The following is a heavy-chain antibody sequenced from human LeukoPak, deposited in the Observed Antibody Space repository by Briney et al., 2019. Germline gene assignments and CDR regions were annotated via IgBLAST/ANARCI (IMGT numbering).Heavy chain of an antibody. J-gene: IGHJ4*02. CDR3: ARDLHYYHSSGYYESTTIDY. D-gene: IGHD3-22*01. CDR1: GGFISSSSYY. CDR2: IYYSGST. Sequence: SETLSLTCTVSGGFISSSSYYWGWIRQSPGKGLEWIGSIYYSGSTYYNPSLKSRVTISVDTSKNQFSLKLSSVTAADTAVYYCARDLHYYHSSGYYESTTIDYWGQGTLVTVSS. V-gene: IGHV4-39*07.